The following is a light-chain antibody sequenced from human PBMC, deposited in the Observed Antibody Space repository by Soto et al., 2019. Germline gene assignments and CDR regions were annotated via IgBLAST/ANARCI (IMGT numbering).Light chain of an antibody. J-gene: IGLJ2*01. CDR3: CSYAGSSSHVV. V-gene: IGLV2-23*01. Sequence: QSVLTQPASVSGSPGRSITISCTGTSSDVGSYNLVSWYQQHPGKAPKLMIYEGSKRPSGVSNRFSGSKSGNTASLTISGLQAEDEADYYCCSYAGSSSHVVFGGGTKLTVL. CDR2: EGS. CDR1: SSDVGSYNL.